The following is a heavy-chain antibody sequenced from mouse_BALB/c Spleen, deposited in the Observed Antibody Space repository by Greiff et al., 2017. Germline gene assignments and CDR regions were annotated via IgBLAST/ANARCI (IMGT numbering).Heavy chain of an antibody. D-gene: IGHD1-1*01. CDR2: ISSGSSTI. CDR1: GFTFSSFG. V-gene: IGHV5-17*02. J-gene: IGHJ2*01. CDR3: ARGVLRSPFDY. Sequence: EVKLVESGGGLVQPGGSRKLSCAASGFTFSSFGMHWVRQAPEKGLEWVAYISSGSSTIYYADTVKGRFTISRDNPKNTLFLQMTSLRSEDTAMYYCARGVLRSPFDYWGQGTTLTVSS.